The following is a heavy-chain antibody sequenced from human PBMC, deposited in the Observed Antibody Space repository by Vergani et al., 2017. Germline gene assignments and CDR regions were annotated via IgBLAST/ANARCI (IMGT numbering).Heavy chain of an antibody. CDR3: ARRNYNRNYYYYMDV. J-gene: IGHJ6*03. CDR2: ISGSGGST. D-gene: IGHD1-7*01. CDR1: GFTFTSYA. V-gene: IGHV3-23*01. Sequence: EVQLLESGGGLVQPGGSLRLSCAASGFTFTSYAMRWVRLAPGKGLEWVSAISGSGGSTYYADSVKGRFTISRDNSKNTLYLQMNSLRAEDTAVYYCARRNYNRNYYYYMDVWGKGTTVTVSS.